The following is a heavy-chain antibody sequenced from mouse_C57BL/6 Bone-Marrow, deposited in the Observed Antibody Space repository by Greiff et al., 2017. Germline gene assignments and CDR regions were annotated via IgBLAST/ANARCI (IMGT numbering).Heavy chain of an antibody. CDR2: ISSGGSYT. CDR3: ARFTTVVARYFDY. D-gene: IGHD1-1*01. CDR1: GFTFSSYG. Sequence: EVQLQESGGDLVKPGGSLKLSCAASGFTFSSYGMSWVRQTPDKRLEWVATISSGGSYTYYPDSVKGRFTISRDNAKNTLYLQMSSLKSEDTAMYYCARFTTVVARYFDYWGQGTTLTVSS. V-gene: IGHV5-6*01. J-gene: IGHJ2*01.